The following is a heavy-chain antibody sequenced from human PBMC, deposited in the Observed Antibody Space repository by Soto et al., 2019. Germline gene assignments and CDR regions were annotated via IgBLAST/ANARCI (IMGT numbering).Heavy chain of an antibody. Sequence: QLQLQESGPGLVKPSETVSLTCTVSGDSITSYDWSWMRQPAGKGLEWIGRMFASGSTNYNPSLRSRVTLSIDRAKNQFSLKLNSVTAADTAVYFCARGRYNTGSSIPYFDNWGQGTLVTVSS. CDR2: MFASGST. CDR1: GDSITSYD. J-gene: IGHJ4*02. CDR3: ARGRYNTGSSIPYFDN. D-gene: IGHD6-6*01. V-gene: IGHV4-4*07.